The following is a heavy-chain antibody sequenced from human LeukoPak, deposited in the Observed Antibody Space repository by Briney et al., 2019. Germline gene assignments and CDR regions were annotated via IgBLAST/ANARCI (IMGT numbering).Heavy chain of an antibody. J-gene: IGHJ4*02. CDR3: VYCSSTTCYMARPYY. Sequence: SETLSLTCAVYGGSFSGYYWSWIRQPPGKGLGWIGEINHSGSTNYNPSLKSRVTILVDTSKNQVSLELSSVTAADTAVYYCVYCSSTTCYMARPYYWGQGTLVTVSS. CDR2: INHSGST. D-gene: IGHD2-2*02. CDR1: GGSFSGYY. V-gene: IGHV4-34*01.